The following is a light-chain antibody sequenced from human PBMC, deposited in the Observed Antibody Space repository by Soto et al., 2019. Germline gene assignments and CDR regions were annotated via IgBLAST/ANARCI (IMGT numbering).Light chain of an antibody. CDR2: DVT. Sequence: QSVLTQPASVSGSPGQSITISCTGSSSYVGGYNYVSWYQQYPGKAPKLMIYDVTNRPSGVSDRFSGSKSGNTASLTISGLQAEDEADYYCTSYTTSSTLLYVFGTGTKVTVL. J-gene: IGLJ1*01. V-gene: IGLV2-14*01. CDR3: TSYTTSSTLLYV. CDR1: SSYVGGYNY.